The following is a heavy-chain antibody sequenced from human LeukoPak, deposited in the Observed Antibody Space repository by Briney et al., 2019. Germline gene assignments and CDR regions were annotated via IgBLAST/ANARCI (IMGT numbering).Heavy chain of an antibody. CDR1: GYAISSGGFS. CDR3: ARSRQASGLFSS. J-gene: IGHJ5*02. CDR2: IYDRGPA. V-gene: IGHV4-30-2*01. Sequence: SKTLSLTCTVSGYAISSGGFSWNWIRQPPGKGLEWIGCIYDRGPASYNPSLKSRFTISVDRPKNQFFLNVTSLTAADTAVYYCARSRQASGLFSSWGQGTLVVVSS. D-gene: IGHD3-10*01.